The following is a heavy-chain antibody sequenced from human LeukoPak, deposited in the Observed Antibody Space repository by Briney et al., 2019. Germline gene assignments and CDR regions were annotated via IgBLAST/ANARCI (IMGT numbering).Heavy chain of an antibody. CDR1: GYTFTSYG. Sequence: ASVKVSCKASGYTFTSYGISWVRQAPGQGLEWMGWISAYNGNTNYAQKLQGRVTMTTDTSTSTASMELRSLRSDDTAVYYCASFGSSEKYAGWGQGTLVTVSS. CDR3: ASFGSSEKYAG. J-gene: IGHJ4*02. CDR2: ISAYNGNT. D-gene: IGHD6-6*01. V-gene: IGHV1-18*01.